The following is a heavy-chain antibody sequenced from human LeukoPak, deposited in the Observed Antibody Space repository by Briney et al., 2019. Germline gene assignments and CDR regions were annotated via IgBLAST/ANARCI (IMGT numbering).Heavy chain of an antibody. CDR3: ARRWFGAFDY. V-gene: IGHV4-34*01. CDR1: GGSFSGYY. CDR2: INHSGST. Sequence: SETLSLTCAVYGGSFSGYYWSWIRQPPGKGLEWIGEINHSGSTNYNPSLKSRVTISVDTSKNQFSLKLSSVTAADTAVYYCARRWFGAFDYWGQGTLVTVSS. D-gene: IGHD3-10*01. J-gene: IGHJ4*02.